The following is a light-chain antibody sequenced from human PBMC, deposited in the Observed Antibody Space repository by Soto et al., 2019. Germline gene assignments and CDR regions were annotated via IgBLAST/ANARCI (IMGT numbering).Light chain of an antibody. CDR2: GAS. CDR1: QSVSSSY. CDR3: QHYRNSPQT. V-gene: IGKV3-20*01. Sequence: DIVCTQSPGTLRLTPGDRAPLSCRASQSVSSSYLAWYQQKPGQAPRLLISGASNRATGIPDRFSGSGSGTDFTLTISRLEPEDFALYYCQHYRNSPQTFGQGTKVDNK. J-gene: IGKJ1*01.